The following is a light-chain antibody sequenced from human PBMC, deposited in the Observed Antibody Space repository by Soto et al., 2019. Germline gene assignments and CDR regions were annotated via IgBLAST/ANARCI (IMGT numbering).Light chain of an antibody. J-gene: IGKJ1*01. V-gene: IGKV3-20*01. CDR3: QQYGGSPRT. CDR1: QSVGGTF. CDR2: GAS. Sequence: EMGLTQSPGTLSLSPGEGATLSCRASQSVGGTFLAWYQQKGGQAPRLLIHGASNRATGIPDRFSGSGSGTDFTLTISRLEPEDFAVYSCQQYGGSPRTFGQGT.